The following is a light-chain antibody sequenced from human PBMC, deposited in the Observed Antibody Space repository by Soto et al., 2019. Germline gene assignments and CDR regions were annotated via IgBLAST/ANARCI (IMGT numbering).Light chain of an antibody. J-gene: IGLJ3*02. V-gene: IGLV4-60*02. CDR1: SGHSSYI. CDR2: LEGSGSY. Sequence: QLVLTQSSSASASLGSSVKFTCTLSSGHSSYIIAWHQQQPGKAPRYLMKLEGSGSYNKGSGVPDRFSGSSSGADRYLTISNLQFHDEADYYCETWGSNIWGFGGGTKRTVL. CDR3: ETWGSNIWG.